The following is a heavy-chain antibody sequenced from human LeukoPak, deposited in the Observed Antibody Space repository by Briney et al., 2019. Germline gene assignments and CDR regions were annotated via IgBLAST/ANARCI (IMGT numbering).Heavy chain of an antibody. CDR1: GGSFSGYY. V-gene: IGHV4-34*01. J-gene: IGHJ4*02. CDR2: INHSGST. Sequence: PSETLSLTCAVYGGSFSGYYWSWIRQPPGKGLEWIGEINHSGSTNYNPSLKSRATISVDTSKNQSSLELSAVTAADTAVYYCARECSGYSYGIDFDYWGQGTLVTVSS. D-gene: IGHD5-18*01. CDR3: ARECSGYSYGIDFDY.